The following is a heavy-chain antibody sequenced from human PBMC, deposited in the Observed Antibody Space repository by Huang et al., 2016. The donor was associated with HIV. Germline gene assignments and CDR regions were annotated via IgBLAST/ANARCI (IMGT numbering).Heavy chain of an antibody. J-gene: IGHJ4*02. D-gene: IGHD3-10*01. Sequence: QLQPQESGPRLVKPSETLSLTCTVSGGSISSTSYYWGWIRQPPGKGLEWIGNIYYSGTTYYNRSRKSRVTISVDTSKNQFSLKLSSVTAADTAVYYCARRPFFYGSGSYPLFDYWGQGTLVTVSS. V-gene: IGHV4-39*01. CDR3: ARRPFFYGSGSYPLFDY. CDR1: GGSISSTSYY. CDR2: IYYSGTT.